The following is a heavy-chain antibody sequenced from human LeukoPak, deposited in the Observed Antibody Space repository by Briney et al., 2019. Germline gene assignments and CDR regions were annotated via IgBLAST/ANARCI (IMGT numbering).Heavy chain of an antibody. CDR1: GFTFSSNY. CDR2: IYSCGST. V-gene: IGHV3-53*01. J-gene: IGHJ3*02. D-gene: IGHD2-15*01. CDR3: ARDSGGTVSGAFDI. Sequence: PGGSLRLSCAASGFTFSSNYMSWVRQAPGKGVEWVSVIYSCGSTYFADSVKGRFTISRDNSKNPLYLQMNSLRAEDTAVYYCARDSGGTVSGAFDIWGQGTMVTVSS.